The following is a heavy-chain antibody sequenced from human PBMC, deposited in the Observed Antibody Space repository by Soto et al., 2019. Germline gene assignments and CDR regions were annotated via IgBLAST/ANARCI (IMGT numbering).Heavy chain of an antibody. V-gene: IGHV4-59*01. D-gene: IGHD2-15*01. CDR3: ASFYCSGGSCYFDY. J-gene: IGHJ4*02. Sequence: SETLSLTCTVSGGSISSYYWSWIRQPPGKGLEWIGYIYYSGSTNYNPSLKSRVTISVDTSKNQFSLKLSSVTAADTAVYYCASFYCSGGSCYFDYWGQGTLVTVSS. CDR2: IYYSGST. CDR1: GGSISSYY.